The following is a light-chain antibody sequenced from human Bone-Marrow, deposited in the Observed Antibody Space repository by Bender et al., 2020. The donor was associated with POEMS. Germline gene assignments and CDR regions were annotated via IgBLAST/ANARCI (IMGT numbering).Light chain of an antibody. J-gene: IGLJ1*01. CDR3: SLYAGSNYFHV. V-gene: IGLV2-8*01. Sequence: SKRPSGVPDRFSGSKSGNTASLTVSGLQAEDEADYYCSLYAGSNYFHVFGTGTKVTVL. CDR2: S.